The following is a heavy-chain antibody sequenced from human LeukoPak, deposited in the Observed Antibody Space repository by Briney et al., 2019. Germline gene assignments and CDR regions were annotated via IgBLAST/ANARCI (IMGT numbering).Heavy chain of an antibody. CDR3: ARDRITMVRGVSTYYYYYYMDV. J-gene: IGHJ6*03. CDR2: IYYSGST. Sequence: PSETLSLTCTVSGGSISSYYWSWIRQPPGKGLEWIGYIYYSGSTNYNPSLKSRVTISVDTSKNQFSLKLSSVTAADTAVYYCARDRITMVRGVSTYYYYYYMDVWGKGTTVTVSS. CDR1: GGSISSYY. D-gene: IGHD3-10*01. V-gene: IGHV4-59*12.